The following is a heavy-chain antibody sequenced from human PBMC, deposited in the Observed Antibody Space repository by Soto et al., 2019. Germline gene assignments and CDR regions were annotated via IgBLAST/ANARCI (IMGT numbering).Heavy chain of an antibody. J-gene: IGHJ5*02. D-gene: IGHD3-9*01. V-gene: IGHV4-59*01. CDR3: ARELFGRSVWFDP. CDR2: IYYSGST. CDR1: GCSISSYY. Sequence: GCSISSYYWSWIRQPPGKGLEWIGYIYYSGSTNYNPSLKSRVTISVDTSKNQFSLKLSSVTAADTAVYYCARELFGRSVWFDPWGQRTLATDSS.